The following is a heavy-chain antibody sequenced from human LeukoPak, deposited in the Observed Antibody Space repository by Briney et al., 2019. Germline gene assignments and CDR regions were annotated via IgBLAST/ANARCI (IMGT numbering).Heavy chain of an antibody. CDR1: GFTVSFNY. J-gene: IGHJ3*02. CDR3: AKDHGFLEWYAFDI. CDR2: IYSGGST. V-gene: IGHV3-53*01. D-gene: IGHD3-3*01. Sequence: GGSLRLSCAASGFTVSFNYMSWVRQAPGKGLEWISVIYSGGSTYYADSVKGRFTISRDNSKNTLYLQMNSLRAEDTAVYYCAKDHGFLEWYAFDIWGQGTMVTVSS.